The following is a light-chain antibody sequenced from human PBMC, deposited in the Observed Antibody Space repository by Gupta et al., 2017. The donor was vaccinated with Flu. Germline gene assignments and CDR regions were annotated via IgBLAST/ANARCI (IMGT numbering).Light chain of an antibody. V-gene: IGLV2-14*01. Sequence: TISSTGSSGDLVGYNYFSWYHQHPGKAPKLSFLVVSNRPSGVSNRFVGSKSGNTASLTISGLQAEDEADYYCSSYTNTNTLVVFGGGTKMTVL. CDR3: SSYTNTNTLVV. CDR2: VVS. J-gene: IGLJ2*01. CDR1: SGDLVGYNY.